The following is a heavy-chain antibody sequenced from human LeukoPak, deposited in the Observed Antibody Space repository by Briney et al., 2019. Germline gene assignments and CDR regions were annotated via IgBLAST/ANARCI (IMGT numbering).Heavy chain of an antibody. J-gene: IGHJ2*01. V-gene: IGHV4-34*01. CDR3: ARHGHDRYDFLSDQYWYFDL. D-gene: IGHD3-3*01. CDR1: GGSFSGYY. Sequence: SETLSLTCAVYGGSFSGYYWSWIRQPPTKGLEWIGEINHSGSTNYNPSLKSRVTISVDTSKNQFSLKLSSVTAADTAVYYCARHGHDRYDFLSDQYWYFDLWGRGTLVTVSS. CDR2: INHSGST.